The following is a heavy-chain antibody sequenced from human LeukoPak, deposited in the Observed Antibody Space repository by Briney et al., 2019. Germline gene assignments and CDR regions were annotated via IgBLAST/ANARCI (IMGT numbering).Heavy chain of an antibody. CDR3: ARGRHDITMIVVVMTSVSYYLDV. Sequence: PSETLSLTCAVYGGSFSGYHWTWIRQSPGKGLEWIGDINPSGSTYYNPSLKSRLTISVETSENQFSLKLRSVTAADTAVYYCARGRHDITMIVVVMTSVSYYLDVWGKGTTVTVS. V-gene: IGHV4-34*01. J-gene: IGHJ6*03. D-gene: IGHD3-22*01. CDR1: GGSFSGYH. CDR2: INPSGST.